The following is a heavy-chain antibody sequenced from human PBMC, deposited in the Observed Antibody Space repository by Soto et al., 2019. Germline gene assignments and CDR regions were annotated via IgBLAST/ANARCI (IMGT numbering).Heavy chain of an antibody. V-gene: IGHV1-69*01. CDR2: IIPIFGTA. CDR1: GGTFSSYA. J-gene: IGHJ6*01. Sequence: SVKVSCKASGGTFSSYAISWVRQAPGQGLEWMGGIIPIFGTADYAQKFQGRVTITADESTSTAYMELSSLRSEDTAVYYCARDKDRQQLGGNYYFIMDVWGQGTTVTVSS. CDR3: ARDKDRQQLGGNYYFIMDV. D-gene: IGHD3-3*02.